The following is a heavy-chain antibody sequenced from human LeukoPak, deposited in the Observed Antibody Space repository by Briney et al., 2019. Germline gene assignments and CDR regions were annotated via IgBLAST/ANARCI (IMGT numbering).Heavy chain of an antibody. CDR1: GFTFSSYS. CDR2: ISSSSSYI. D-gene: IGHD3-3*01. CDR3: ARGDVLRFLEWLSHSYYYYGMDV. V-gene: IGHV3-21*01. Sequence: GGSLRLSCAASGFTFSSYSMNWVRQAPGKGLEWVSSISSSSSYIYYADSVKGRFTISRDNAKNSLYLQVNSLRAEDTAVYYCARGDVLRFLEWLSHSYYYYGMDVWGQGTTVTVSS. J-gene: IGHJ6*02.